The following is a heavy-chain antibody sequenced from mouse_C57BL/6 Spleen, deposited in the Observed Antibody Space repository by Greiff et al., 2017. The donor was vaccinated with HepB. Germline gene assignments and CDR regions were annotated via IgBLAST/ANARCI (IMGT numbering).Heavy chain of an antibody. CDR3: AREPHYNGTSYWYFDV. CDR2: IYPRSGNT. D-gene: IGHD1-1*01. J-gene: IGHJ1*03. CDR1: GYTFTSYG. Sequence: QVQLQQSGAELARPGASVKLSCKASGYTFTSYGISWVKQSTGQGLEWIGEIYPRSGNTYYNEKFKGKATLTADKSSSTAYMELRSLTSEDSAVYFCAREPHYNGTSYWYFDVWGTGTTVTVSS. V-gene: IGHV1-81*01.